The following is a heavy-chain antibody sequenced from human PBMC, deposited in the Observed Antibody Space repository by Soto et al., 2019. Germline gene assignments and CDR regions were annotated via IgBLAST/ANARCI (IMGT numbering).Heavy chain of an antibody. CDR3: ARDRGTIFGVAYYYGMDV. CDR1: GFTFSSYS. CDR2: ISSSSSTI. J-gene: IGHJ6*02. V-gene: IGHV3-48*02. Sequence: GSLRLSCAACGFTFSSYSMNWVRQAPGKGLEWVSYISSSSSTIYYADSVKGRFTISRDNAKNSLYLQMNSLRDEDTAVYYCARDRGTIFGVAYYYGMDVWGQGTTVTVSS. D-gene: IGHD3-3*01.